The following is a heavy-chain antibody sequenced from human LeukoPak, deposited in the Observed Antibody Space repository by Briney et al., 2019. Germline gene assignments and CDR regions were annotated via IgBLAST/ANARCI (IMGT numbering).Heavy chain of an antibody. D-gene: IGHD1-26*01. J-gene: IGHJ4*02. CDR1: GGSISSSSYY. Sequence: SSETLSLTCTVSGGSISSSSYYWGWIRQPPGKGLEWLGSIYYSGSTYYNPSLKSRVTISVDTSKNQFSLKLSSVTAADTAVYYCARLRIVGATIDYWGQGTLVTVSS. CDR2: IYYSGST. CDR3: ARLRIVGATIDY. V-gene: IGHV4-39*01.